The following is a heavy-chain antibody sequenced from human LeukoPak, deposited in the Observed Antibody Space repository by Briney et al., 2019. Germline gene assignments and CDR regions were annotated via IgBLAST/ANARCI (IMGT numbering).Heavy chain of an antibody. J-gene: IGHJ6*02. CDR2: IIPILGTA. Sequence: SVKVSCKASGGTFSSYAISWVRQAPGQGLEWMGGIIPILGTANYAQKFQGRVTITADESTSTAYMELSSLRSEDTAVYYCARDDESTADYGDYYYGMDVWGQGTTVTVSS. CDR1: GGTFSSYA. D-gene: IGHD4-17*01. CDR3: ARDDESTADYGDYYYGMDV. V-gene: IGHV1-69*13.